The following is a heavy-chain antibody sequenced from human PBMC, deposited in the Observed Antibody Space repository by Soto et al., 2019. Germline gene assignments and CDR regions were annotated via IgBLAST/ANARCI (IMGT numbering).Heavy chain of an antibody. D-gene: IGHD1-1*01. CDR1: GFSLTARPVG. CDR2: IYWDDDK. J-gene: IGHJ4*02. CDR3: AHRADLQGNWNGGYFDY. V-gene: IGHV2-5*02. Sequence: SGPTLVNPTQTLTLTCTFSGFSLTARPVGVGWIRQPPGKALERLALIYWDDDKRYSPSLQSRLTITKDTSNSQVVLTMTNMDPVDTGTYYCAHRADLQGNWNGGYFDYWGPGVLVTVSS.